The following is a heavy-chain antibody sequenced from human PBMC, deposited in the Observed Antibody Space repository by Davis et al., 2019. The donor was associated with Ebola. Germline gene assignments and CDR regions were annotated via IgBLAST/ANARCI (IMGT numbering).Heavy chain of an antibody. CDR1: GFTFRRYW. D-gene: IGHD2-2*02. V-gene: IGHV3-7*03. CDR3: VNYCSSTSCYTGGMDV. CDR2: IKQDGSEK. Sequence: PGGSLRLSCVASGFTFRRYWMSWVRQAPGKGLEWVANIKQDGSEKNYVDSVKGRFTISRDNAKNSLYLQMNSLRDEDTAVYYCVNYCSSTSCYTGGMDVWGQGTTVTVSS. J-gene: IGHJ6*02.